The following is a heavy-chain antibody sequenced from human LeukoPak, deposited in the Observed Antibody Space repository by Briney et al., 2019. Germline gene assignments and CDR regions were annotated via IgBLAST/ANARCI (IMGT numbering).Heavy chain of an antibody. D-gene: IGHD1-26*01. V-gene: IGHV4-59*01. Sequence: PSETLSLTCTVSGGSISSYYWSWIRQPPGKGLEWIGYIYYSGSTNYNPSPKSRVTISVDTSKNQFSLKLSSVTAADTAVYYCARVQWELLLYYYYMDVWGKGTTVTVSS. J-gene: IGHJ6*03. CDR3: ARVQWELLLYYYYMDV. CDR2: IYYSGST. CDR1: GGSISSYY.